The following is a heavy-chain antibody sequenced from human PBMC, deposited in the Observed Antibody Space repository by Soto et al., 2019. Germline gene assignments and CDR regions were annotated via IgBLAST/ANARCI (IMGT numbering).Heavy chain of an antibody. V-gene: IGHV1-46*01. CDR3: ARAAYYDDRSCYYHLEY. CDR2: IGPSSGDT. Sequence: ASVKVSCKASGYTFTKYYLHWVRQAPGHGLEWVGIIGPSSGDTTNAQSLQGRLILTRETSTSTVYLELSSLTFDDTAVYYCARAAYYDDRSCYYHLEYCRQLTQVAVSS. CDR1: GYTFTKYY. D-gene: IGHD3-22*01. J-gene: IGHJ4*02.